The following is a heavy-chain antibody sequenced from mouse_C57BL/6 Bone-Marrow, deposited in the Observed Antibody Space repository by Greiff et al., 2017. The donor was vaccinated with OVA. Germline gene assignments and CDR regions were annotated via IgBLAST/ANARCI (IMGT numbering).Heavy chain of an antibody. CDR1: GFTFSSYG. Sequence: EVQGVESGGDLVKPGGSLKLSCAASGFTFSSYGMSWVRQTPDKRLEWVATISSGGSYTYYPDSVKGRFTISRDNAKNTLYLQMSSLKSEDTAMYYCARRIHYYCSSPYYFDYWGQGTTLTVSS. CDR2: ISSGGSYT. CDR3: ARRIHYYCSSPYYFDY. D-gene: IGHD1-1*01. V-gene: IGHV5-6*01. J-gene: IGHJ2*01.